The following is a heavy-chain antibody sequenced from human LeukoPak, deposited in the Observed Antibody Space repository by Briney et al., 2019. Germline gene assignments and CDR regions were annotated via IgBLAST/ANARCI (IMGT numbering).Heavy chain of an antibody. Sequence: GASVKVSCKASGGSFSRCAISWVRQAPGQGLEWMGGIIPISGTVNYARNFQGRVTITVDESTTTAYMELSSLRSEDTAVYYCARDGGVAARTFNYYYHYMDVWGKGTTVTVSS. CDR3: ARDGGVAARTFNYYYHYMDV. D-gene: IGHD6-6*01. CDR1: GGSFSRCA. V-gene: IGHV1-69*13. CDR2: IIPISGTV. J-gene: IGHJ6*03.